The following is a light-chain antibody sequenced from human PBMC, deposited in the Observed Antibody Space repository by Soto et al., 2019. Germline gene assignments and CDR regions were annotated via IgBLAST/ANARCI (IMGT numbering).Light chain of an antibody. CDR1: QSISYW. Sequence: DIHMTQSPSTLAASFGDRVTMPXRASQSISYWLAWYQQKLVRAPXLXXYXASSLASGVPSRFSGSGYGTEFTLTISSLQPDDFATYYGQQSYNTPRTFGQGTKVDI. V-gene: IGKV1-5*01. CDR3: QQSYNTPRT. CDR2: XAS. J-gene: IGKJ1*01.